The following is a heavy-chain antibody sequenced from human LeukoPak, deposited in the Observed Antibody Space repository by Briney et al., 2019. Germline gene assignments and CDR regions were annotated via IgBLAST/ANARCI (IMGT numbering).Heavy chain of an antibody. Sequence: SETLSLTCAVYGGSFSGYYWSWIRQPPGKGLEWIGEINHSGSTNYNPSLKSRVTISVDTSKNQFSLKPSSVTAADTAVYYCARERGRGYSGYDRRNYYDSSGYYGFDYWGQGTLVTVSS. D-gene: IGHD3-22*01. V-gene: IGHV4-34*01. J-gene: IGHJ4*02. CDR2: INHSGST. CDR1: GGSFSGYY. CDR3: ARERGRGYSGYDRRNYYDSSGYYGFDY.